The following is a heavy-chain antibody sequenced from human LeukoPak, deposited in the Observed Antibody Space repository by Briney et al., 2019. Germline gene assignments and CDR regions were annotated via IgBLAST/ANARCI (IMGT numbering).Heavy chain of an antibody. CDR3: ARGPQDYGGHSDYNDAFDI. CDR2: ICTSGST. Sequence: SETLSLTCTVSGGSISGYYWSWIRQPAGKGLEWIGRICTSGSTNYNPSLKSRVTMSVDTSKNQFSLKLSSVTAADTAVYYCARGPQDYGGHSDYNDAFDIWGQGTMVTVSS. CDR1: GGSISGYY. D-gene: IGHD4-23*01. V-gene: IGHV4-4*07. J-gene: IGHJ3*02.